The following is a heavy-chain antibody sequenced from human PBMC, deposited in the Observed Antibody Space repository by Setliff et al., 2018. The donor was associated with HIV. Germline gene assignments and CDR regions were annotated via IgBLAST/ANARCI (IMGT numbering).Heavy chain of an antibody. V-gene: IGHV4-31*03. CDR3: ALTGHRLLRGYMDV. CDR1: GGSTNSGGYY. J-gene: IGHJ6*03. CDR2: MSYNGST. D-gene: IGHD2-15*01. Sequence: SETLSLTCTVSGGSTNSGGYYWSWIRQHPGKGLEWIGYMSYNGSTYYNPSLKSRITISVDTSKHQFSLKLSSVTAADTAVYYCALTGHRLLRGYMDVWGKGTTVTSP.